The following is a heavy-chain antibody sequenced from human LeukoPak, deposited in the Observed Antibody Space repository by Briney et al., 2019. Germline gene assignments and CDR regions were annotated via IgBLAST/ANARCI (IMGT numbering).Heavy chain of an antibody. V-gene: IGHV3-30-3*01. CDR3: AREAGLRY. D-gene: IGHD5-12*01. CDR2: ISYDGSNK. J-gene: IGHJ4*02. Sequence: GGSLRLSCAASGFTFSSYAMHWVRQAPGKGLEWVAVISYDGSNKYYADSVKSRFTISRDNSKNTLYLQMNSLRAEDTAVYYCAREAGLRYWGQGTLVTVSS. CDR1: GFTFSSYA.